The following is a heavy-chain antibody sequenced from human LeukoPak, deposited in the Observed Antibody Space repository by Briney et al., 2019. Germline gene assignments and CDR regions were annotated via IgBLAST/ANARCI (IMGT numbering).Heavy chain of an antibody. Sequence: ASVKVSCKVSGYTLTELSMHWVRQAPGKGLEWMGGFDPEDGETIYAQKFQGRVTMTEDTSTDTAYMELSSLRSEDTAVYYCAKDLSYGGTFVYFDSWGQGTLVTVSS. J-gene: IGHJ4*02. CDR1: GYTLTELS. CDR2: FDPEDGET. D-gene: IGHD4-23*01. CDR3: AKDLSYGGTFVYFDS. V-gene: IGHV1-24*01.